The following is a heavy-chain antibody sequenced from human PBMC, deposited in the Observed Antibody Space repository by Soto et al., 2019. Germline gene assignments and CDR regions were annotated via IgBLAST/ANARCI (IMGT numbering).Heavy chain of an antibody. CDR1: GGTFTSYD. V-gene: IGHV1-69*13. CDR2: IIPIFGTA. Sequence: SVKVSCKASGGTFTSYDISWVRQAPGQGLEWMGGIIPIFGTANYAQKFQGRVTITADESTSTAYMELSSLRSEDTAVYYCARVLSSTNHYDILTGDYGWFDPWGQGTLVTVSS. D-gene: IGHD3-9*01. J-gene: IGHJ5*02. CDR3: ARVLSSTNHYDILTGDYGWFDP.